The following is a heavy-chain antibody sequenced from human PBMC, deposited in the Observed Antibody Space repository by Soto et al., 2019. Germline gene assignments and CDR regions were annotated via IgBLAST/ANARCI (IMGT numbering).Heavy chain of an antibody. V-gene: IGHV3-30-3*01. CDR1: GFTFSSYA. Sequence: GGSLRLSCAASGFTFSSYAMHWVRQAPGKGLEWVAVISYDGSNKYAASVKGRFTTSRDDSKNSVYLQMNSLKIEDTAVYYCVRTTYFADSSGYARCFDYWGQGTLVTVSS. J-gene: IGHJ4*02. CDR2: ISYDGSNK. CDR3: VRTTYFADSSGYARCFDY. D-gene: IGHD3-22*01.